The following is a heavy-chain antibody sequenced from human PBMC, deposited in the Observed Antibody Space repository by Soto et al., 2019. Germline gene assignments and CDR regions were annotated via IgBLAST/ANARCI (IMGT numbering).Heavy chain of an antibody. J-gene: IGHJ4*02. V-gene: IGHV1-18*01. D-gene: IGHD3-22*01. CDR3: ARSPPDYYDSSGYYY. Sequence: QVPLVQSGAEVKKPGASVKVSRKASGYTFTIYGISWVRQAPGQGLEWMGWISAYNGNTNYAQKLQGRVTMTTDTSTSTAYMELRSLRSDDTAVYYCARSPPDYYDSSGYYYWGQGTLVTVSS. CDR1: GYTFTIYG. CDR2: ISAYNGNT.